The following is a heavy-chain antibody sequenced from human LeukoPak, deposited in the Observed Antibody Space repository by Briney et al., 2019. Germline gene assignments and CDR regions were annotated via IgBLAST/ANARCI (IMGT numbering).Heavy chain of an antibody. Sequence: PSETLSLTCAVYGGSFSGYYWSWIRQPPGKGLEWFGEINHSGSTNYNPSLKSRVTISVDTSKNQFSLKLSSVTAADTAVYYCATTTVVTPVWYFDLWGRGTLVTVSS. J-gene: IGHJ2*01. CDR3: ATTTVVTPVWYFDL. D-gene: IGHD4-23*01. CDR1: GGSFSGYY. CDR2: INHSGST. V-gene: IGHV4-34*01.